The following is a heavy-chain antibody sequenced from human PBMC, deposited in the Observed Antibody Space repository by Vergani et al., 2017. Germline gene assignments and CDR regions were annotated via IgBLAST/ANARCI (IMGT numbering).Heavy chain of an antibody. J-gene: IGHJ5*02. CDR2: IYYSGST. CDR1: GASIRSSNYY. V-gene: IGHV4-39*01. Sequence: QLQLQESGPGLVKPSATLPLTCSVSGASIRSSNYYWGWIRQPPGKGLEWIASIYYSGSTYYNPSLKSRVTISVYTSKNQFSLKLSSVTAADTAVYFCARHSXVEWLVKLGWIDPWGQGILVTVSS. CDR3: ARHSXVEWLVKLGWIDP. D-gene: IGHD6-19*01.